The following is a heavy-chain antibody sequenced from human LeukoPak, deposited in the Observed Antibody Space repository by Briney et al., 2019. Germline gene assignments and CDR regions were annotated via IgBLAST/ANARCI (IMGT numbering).Heavy chain of an antibody. CDR3: ARDDILTGPWGY. D-gene: IGHD3-9*01. CDR1: GFTFSSYE. V-gene: IGHV3-48*03. CDR2: ISSSGSTI. Sequence: GGALRLSCADSGFTFSSYEMNWVRQAPGKGLEWVSYISSSGSTIYYADSVKGRFTISRDNAKNSLYLQMNSLRAEDTAVYYCARDDILTGPWGYWGQGTLVTVSS. J-gene: IGHJ4*02.